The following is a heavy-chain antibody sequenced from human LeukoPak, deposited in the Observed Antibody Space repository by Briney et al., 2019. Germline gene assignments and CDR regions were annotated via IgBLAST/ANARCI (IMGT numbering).Heavy chain of an antibody. Sequence: GGSLKLSCAASGFTFSNYWMSWVRQAPGKGLEWVANIKQDGSEKYYVDSVKGRFTISRDNAKNSLYLQMNSLRAEDTAVYYCAREVTPYYWGQGTLVTVSS. D-gene: IGHD2-21*02. CDR2: IKQDGSEK. J-gene: IGHJ4*02. CDR1: GFTFSNYW. CDR3: AREVTPYY. V-gene: IGHV3-7*01.